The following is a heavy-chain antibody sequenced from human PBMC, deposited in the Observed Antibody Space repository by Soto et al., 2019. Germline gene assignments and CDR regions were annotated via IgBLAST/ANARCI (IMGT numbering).Heavy chain of an antibody. CDR1: GGSISSGGYY. D-gene: IGHD4-17*01. CDR2: IYYSGST. V-gene: IGHV4-31*03. J-gene: IGHJ5*02. CDR3: ARVGGHYVEGGWFDP. Sequence: QVQLQESGPGLVKPSQTLSLTCTVSGGSISSGGYYWSWIRQHPGKGLEWIEYIYYSGSTYYNPSLKSRVARPVDTAKNQFSLKPSSVAAADSAVYYCARVGGHYVEGGWFDPWGQGTLVTVSS.